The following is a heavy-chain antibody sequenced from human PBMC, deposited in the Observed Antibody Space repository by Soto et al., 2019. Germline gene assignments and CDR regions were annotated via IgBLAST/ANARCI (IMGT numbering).Heavy chain of an antibody. V-gene: IGHV4-31*03. J-gene: IGHJ4*02. Sequence: LSLTCTVSGGSISSGGYYWSWIRQHPGKGLEWIGYIYYSGSTYYNPSLKSRVTISVDTSKNQFSLKLSSVTAADTAVYYCARQWELYFDYWGQGTLVTVSS. D-gene: IGHD1-26*01. CDR2: IYYSGST. CDR1: GGSISSGGYY. CDR3: ARQWELYFDY.